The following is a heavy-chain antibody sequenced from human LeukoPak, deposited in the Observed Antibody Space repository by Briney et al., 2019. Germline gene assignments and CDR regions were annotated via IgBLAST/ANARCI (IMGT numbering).Heavy chain of an antibody. CDR3: VRGRRYYYGSGSYYWFDP. Sequence: SETLSLTCAVYGGSFSGYYWSWIRQPPGKGLEWIGEINHSGSTNYNPSLKSRVTISVDTSKNQFSLKLSSVTAADTAVYYCVRGRRYYYGSGSYYWFDPWGQGTLVTVSS. CDR2: INHSGST. CDR1: GGSFSGYY. J-gene: IGHJ5*02. D-gene: IGHD3-10*01. V-gene: IGHV4-34*01.